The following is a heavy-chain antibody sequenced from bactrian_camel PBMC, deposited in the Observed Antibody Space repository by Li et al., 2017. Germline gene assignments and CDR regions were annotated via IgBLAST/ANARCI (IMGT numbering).Heavy chain of an antibody. Sequence: VQLVESGRGSVQSGGSLRLSCAASESAYAIVGRCMMGWYRQAPGKEREFVSSIGPDGTTAYADSAKGRFTISTDSAKNTVYLQLNDLKIEDTAMYYCAKGLGLYSDYDNSWGQGTQVTVS. CDR1: ESAYAIVGRCM. D-gene: IGHD4*01. CDR2: IGPDGTT. V-gene: IGHV3S53*01. CDR3: AKGLGLYSDYDNS. J-gene: IGHJ6*01.